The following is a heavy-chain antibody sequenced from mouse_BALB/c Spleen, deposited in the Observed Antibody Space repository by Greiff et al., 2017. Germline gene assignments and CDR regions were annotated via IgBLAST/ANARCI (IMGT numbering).Heavy chain of an antibody. V-gene: IGHV1S22*01. J-gene: IGHJ4*01. CDR1: GYTFTSYW. CDR2: IYPGSGST. CDR3: TRGGNYGSRGGAMDY. D-gene: IGHD1-1*01. Sequence: LQQPGSELVRPGASVKLSCKASGYTFTSYWMHWVKQRPGQGLEWIGNIYPGSGSTNYDEKFKSKATLTVDTSSSTAYMQLSSLTSEDSAVYYCTRGGNYGSRGGAMDYWGQGTSVTVSS.